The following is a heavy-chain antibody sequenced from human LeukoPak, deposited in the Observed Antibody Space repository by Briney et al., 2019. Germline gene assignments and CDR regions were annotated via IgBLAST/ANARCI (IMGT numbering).Heavy chain of an antibody. D-gene: IGHD3-22*01. CDR1: GFTFSSYS. V-gene: IGHV3-21*06. J-gene: IGHJ3*02. CDR2: IRSSSSYI. CDR3: ARGHYHDSSGYIPAGDAFDI. Sequence: GGSLRLSCAASGFTFSSYSMNWVRQAPGKGLEWVSSIRSSSSYIYYADSVKGRFTISRDNANNSVYLQMNSLRAEDTAVYYCARGHYHDSSGYIPAGDAFDIWGQGTMVTVSS.